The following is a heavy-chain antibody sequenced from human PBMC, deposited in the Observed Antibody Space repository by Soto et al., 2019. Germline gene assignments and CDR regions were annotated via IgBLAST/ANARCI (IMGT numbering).Heavy chain of an antibody. CDR3: TRGKVSGWQRGSEFYFFDY. D-gene: IGHD6-19*01. J-gene: IGHJ4*02. Sequence: QVQLVESGGGVVQPGRSLRLSCSASGFRLSNYAMHWARQAPGKGLEWVAALWYGESNKYYADSVKGRFTISRDMSENTVTLQINRLRAEDTAADFYTRGKVSGWQRGSEFYFFDYWGQGTLVTVSS. V-gene: IGHV3-33*01. CDR2: LWYGESNK. CDR1: GFRLSNYA.